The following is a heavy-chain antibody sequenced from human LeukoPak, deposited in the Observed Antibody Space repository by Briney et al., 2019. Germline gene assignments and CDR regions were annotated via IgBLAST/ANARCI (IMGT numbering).Heavy chain of an antibody. CDR3: GATCSGGRCYSSDS. CDR1: GYTFTDYY. CDR2: INPNSGGT. Sequence: ASVKVSCKPSGYTFTDYYIYWVRQAPGQGLEWMGWINPNSGGTNYAQKFQGRVTMTRDTSINTAHMALSRLRSDDTAVYYCGATCSGGRCYSSDSWGRGTLVSVSS. D-gene: IGHD2-15*01. J-gene: IGHJ4*02. V-gene: IGHV1-2*02.